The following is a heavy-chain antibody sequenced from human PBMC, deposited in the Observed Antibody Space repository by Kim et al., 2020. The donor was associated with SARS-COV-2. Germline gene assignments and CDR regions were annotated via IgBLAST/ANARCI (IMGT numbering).Heavy chain of an antibody. J-gene: IGHJ4*02. Sequence: SLKSRVTMSVDTSKNQFSLELSSVTAADTAVYYCARDSPSSSSPLRPHDYWGQGTLVTVSS. V-gene: IGHV4-4*07. CDR3: ARDSPSSSSPLRPHDY. D-gene: IGHD6-6*01.